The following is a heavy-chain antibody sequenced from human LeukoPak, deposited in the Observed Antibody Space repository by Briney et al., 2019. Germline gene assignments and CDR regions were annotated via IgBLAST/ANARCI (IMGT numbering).Heavy chain of an antibody. Sequence: AGGSLRLSCAASGFTFSDYYMSWIRQAPGKGLEWVANIKQDGSEKYYVDSVKGRFTISRDNAKNSLYLQMNSLRAEDTAVFYCAREDVISPYYFDYWGQGTLVTVSS. J-gene: IGHJ4*02. CDR2: IKQDGSEK. V-gene: IGHV3-7*01. CDR1: GFTFSDYY. CDR3: AREDVISPYYFDY.